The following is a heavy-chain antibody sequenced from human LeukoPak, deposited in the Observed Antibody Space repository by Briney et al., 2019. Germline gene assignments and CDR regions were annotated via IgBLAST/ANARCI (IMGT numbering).Heavy chain of an antibody. CDR3: AVIPGSSGWLDVQPQKDY. D-gene: IGHD6-19*01. CDR1: GYTFTSYY. Sequence: GASVKVSCKASGYTFTSYYMHWVRQAPGQGLEWMGIINPSGGSTSYAQKFQGRVTMTRDTSTSTVYMELSSLRSEDTAVYHCAVIPGSSGWLDVQPQKDYWGQGTLVTVSS. V-gene: IGHV1-46*01. J-gene: IGHJ4*02. CDR2: INPSGGST.